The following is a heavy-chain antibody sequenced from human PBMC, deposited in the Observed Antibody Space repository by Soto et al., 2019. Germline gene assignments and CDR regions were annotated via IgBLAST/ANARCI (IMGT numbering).Heavy chain of an antibody. J-gene: IGHJ5*02. CDR3: ARHGNSYSGYDYNWFDP. CDR2: IYPGDSGT. CDR1: GYSFTSYW. V-gene: IGHV5-51*01. D-gene: IGHD5-12*01. Sequence: GESLKISCKGSGYSFTSYWIGWVRQMPGKGLEWMGIIYPGDSGTRYSPSFQGQVTISADKSISTAYLQWSSLKASDTAMYYCARHGNSYSGYDYNWFDPWGQGTLVTVSS.